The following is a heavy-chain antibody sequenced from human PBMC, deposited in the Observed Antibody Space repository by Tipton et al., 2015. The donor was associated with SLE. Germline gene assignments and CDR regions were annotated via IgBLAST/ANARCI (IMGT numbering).Heavy chain of an antibody. J-gene: IGHJ3*02. V-gene: IGHV3-53*05. Sequence: SLRLSCAASGFTVSSNYMSWVRQAPGKGLEWVSVIYSGGSIYYADSVKGRFTISRDNSKNTLYLQMNSLRAEDTAVYYCASARGGWYGAGAFDIWGQGTMVTVSS. CDR1: GFTVSSNY. CDR2: IYSGGSI. CDR3: ASARGGWYGAGAFDI. D-gene: IGHD6-19*01.